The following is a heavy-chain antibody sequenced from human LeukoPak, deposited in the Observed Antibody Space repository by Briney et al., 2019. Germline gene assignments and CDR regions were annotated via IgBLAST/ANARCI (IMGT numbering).Heavy chain of an antibody. V-gene: IGHV3-21*01. CDR1: GFTFSSYS. CDR3: ARGSGYDLALLYYGMDV. J-gene: IGHJ6*02. Sequence: GGSLRLSCAASGFTFSSYSMNWVRQAPGKGLEWVSSISSSSSYIYYADSVKGRFTISRDNAKNSLYLQMNSLRAEDTAVYYCARGSGYDLALLYYGMDVWGQGTTVTVSS. D-gene: IGHD5-12*01. CDR2: ISSSSSYI.